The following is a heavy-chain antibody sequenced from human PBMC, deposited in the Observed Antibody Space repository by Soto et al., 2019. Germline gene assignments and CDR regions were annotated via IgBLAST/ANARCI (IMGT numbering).Heavy chain of an antibody. D-gene: IGHD3-22*01. CDR1: GGTFSSYA. CDR3: ASDSSGYYKTRYYYGMDV. J-gene: IGHJ6*02. Sequence: GASVKVSCKASGGTFSSYAISWVRQAPGQGLGWMGGIIPIFGTANYAQKVQGRVTITADESTSTAYMELSSLRSEDTAVYYCASDSSGYYKTRYYYGMDVWGQGTTVTISS. CDR2: IIPIFGTA. V-gene: IGHV1-69*13.